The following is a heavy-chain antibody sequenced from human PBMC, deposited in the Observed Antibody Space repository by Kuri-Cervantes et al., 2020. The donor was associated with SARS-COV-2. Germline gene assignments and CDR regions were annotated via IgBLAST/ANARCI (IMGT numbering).Heavy chain of an antibody. CDR3: AKAPRWGTVWPRVGYFDL. CDR1: GPSIMGYA. J-gene: IGHJ2*01. Sequence: GESLKISCVASGPSIMGYAMTWVRQAPGKGLEWVSVISGSGGRTNYSDSVKGRSTISRDNSKNTVYLQMNSLRAEDTAVYYCAKAPRWGTVWPRVGYFDLWGRGTLVTVSS. CDR2: ISGSGGRT. D-gene: IGHD1-26*01. V-gene: IGHV3-23*01.